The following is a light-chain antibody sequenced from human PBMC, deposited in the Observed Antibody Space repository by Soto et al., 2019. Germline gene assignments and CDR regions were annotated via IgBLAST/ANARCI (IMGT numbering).Light chain of an antibody. CDR3: LLSYTGARV. V-gene: IGLV7-46*01. CDR2: DTG. Sequence: QAVVTQETSLTVSPGGTVTLTCGSSTGAVTSGHYPYWFQQKPGQAPRTLMYDTGNKHSWTPARFSGSLLGGKAALTLSGAQPEDEAEYYCLLSYTGARVFGGGTKVTVL. CDR1: TGAVTSGHY. J-gene: IGLJ3*02.